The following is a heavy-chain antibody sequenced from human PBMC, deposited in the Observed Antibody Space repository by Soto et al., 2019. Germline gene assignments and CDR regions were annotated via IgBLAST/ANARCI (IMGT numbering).Heavy chain of an antibody. CDR3: AQIGRYYYGSGSYYNDY. Sequence: QVTLKESGPVLVNPTETLTLTCTVSGFSLRNARMGVSWIRQPPGKALEWLAHIFSNDEKSYSTSLKSRLTISKDTSKSQVVLTMTNMDPVDTATYYCAQIGRYYYGSGSYYNDYWGQGTLVTVSS. CDR2: IFSNDEK. CDR1: GFSLRNARMG. V-gene: IGHV2-26*01. J-gene: IGHJ4*02. D-gene: IGHD3-10*01.